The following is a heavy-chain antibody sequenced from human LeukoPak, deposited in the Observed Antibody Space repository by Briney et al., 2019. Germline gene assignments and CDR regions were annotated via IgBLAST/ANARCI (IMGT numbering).Heavy chain of an antibody. Sequence: ASVKVSCKASGYTFTSYAMHWVRQAPGQRLEWMGWINAGNGNTKYSQKFQGRVTITRDTSASTAYMELSSLRSEDTAVYYCAREGAGIAAAVRAFDIWGQGTMVTVSS. CDR1: GYTFTSYA. CDR2: INAGNGNT. V-gene: IGHV1-3*01. D-gene: IGHD6-13*01. J-gene: IGHJ3*02. CDR3: AREGAGIAAAVRAFDI.